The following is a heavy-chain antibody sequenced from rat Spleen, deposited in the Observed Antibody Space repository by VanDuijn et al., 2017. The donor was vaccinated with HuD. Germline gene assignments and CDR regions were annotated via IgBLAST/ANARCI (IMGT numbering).Heavy chain of an antibody. CDR3: TRERTYYGYTPLLFDY. D-gene: IGHD1-9*01. CDR1: GFTFSSFP. Sequence: EVQLVESGGGLVQPGRSMKLSCAASGFTFSSFPMAWVRQAPTKGLEWVATVSSNGNNIYYRDSVKGRFTISRDNAENTLSLQMNSLRSEDTATYYCTRERTYYGYTPLLFDYWGQGVMVTVSS. CDR2: VSSNGNNI. V-gene: IGHV5-46*01. J-gene: IGHJ2*01.